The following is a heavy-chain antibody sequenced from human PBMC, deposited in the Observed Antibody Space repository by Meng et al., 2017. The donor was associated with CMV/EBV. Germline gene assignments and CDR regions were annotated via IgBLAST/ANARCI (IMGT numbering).Heavy chain of an antibody. D-gene: IGHD1-1*01. CDR2: ISYDGSNK. CDR1: GFTFSSYA. CDR3: ASLTTGGSSRTLDY. Sequence: GGSLRLSCAASGFTFSSYAMHWVRQAPGKGLEWVAVISYDGSNKYYADSVKGRFTISRDNSKNTLYLQMNSLRAEDTAVYYSASLTTGGSSRTLDYWGQGTLVTVSS. J-gene: IGHJ4*02. V-gene: IGHV3-30-3*01.